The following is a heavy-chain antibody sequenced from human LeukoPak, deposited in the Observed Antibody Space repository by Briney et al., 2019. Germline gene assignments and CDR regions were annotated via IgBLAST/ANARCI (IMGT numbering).Heavy chain of an antibody. V-gene: IGHV4-38-2*02. Sequence: SETLSLTCTVSGYSISSGYYWGWIRQPPGKGLEWIGSIYHSGSTYYNPSLKSRVTISVDTSKNQFSLKLSSVTAADTAVYYCARVGDLYYYDSSGFDDAFDIWGQGTMVTVSS. J-gene: IGHJ3*02. CDR1: GYSISSGYY. CDR2: IYHSGST. CDR3: ARVGDLYYYDSSGFDDAFDI. D-gene: IGHD3-22*01.